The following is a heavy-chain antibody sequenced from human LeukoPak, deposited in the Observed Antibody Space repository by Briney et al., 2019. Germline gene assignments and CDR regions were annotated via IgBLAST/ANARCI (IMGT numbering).Heavy chain of an antibody. CDR2: IYYSGST. Sequence: XVSGGSISSYYWSWIRQPPGKGLEWIGYIYYSGSTNYNPSLKSRVTISVDTSKNQFSLKLSSVTAADTAVYYCARASKGSFDYWGQGTLVTVSS. CDR3: ARASKGSFDY. J-gene: IGHJ4*02. V-gene: IGHV4-59*01. D-gene: IGHD3-10*01. CDR1: GGSISSYY.